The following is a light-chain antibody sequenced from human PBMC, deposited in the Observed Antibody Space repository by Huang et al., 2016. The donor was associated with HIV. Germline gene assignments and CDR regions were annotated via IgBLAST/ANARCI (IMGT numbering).Light chain of an antibody. CDR3: QQYNNWPWT. CDR1: QSVSSN. V-gene: IGKV3-15*01. J-gene: IGKJ1*01. Sequence: EKVMTQSPATLSVSPGERATLSCRARQSVSSNLAWYPQKPGQAPRRLLYGASTRATGIPARFSGSGSGTEFTLTISSLQSEDFAVYYCQQYNNWPWTFGQGTKVEIK. CDR2: GAS.